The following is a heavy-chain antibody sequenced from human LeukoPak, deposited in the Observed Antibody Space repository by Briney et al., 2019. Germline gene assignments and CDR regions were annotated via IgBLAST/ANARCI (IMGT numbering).Heavy chain of an antibody. J-gene: IGHJ3*02. CDR1: GFTFSSYA. Sequence: GGSLRLSCAASGFTFSSYAMSWVRQAPGKGLDWVSAISGSGGSTYYADSVKGRFTISRDNPKNTLYLQMNSLRAEDTAVYYCARVGDYYDSSGYYPTDAFDIWGQGTMVTVSS. CDR2: ISGSGGST. D-gene: IGHD3-22*01. V-gene: IGHV3-23*01. CDR3: ARVGDYYDSSGYYPTDAFDI.